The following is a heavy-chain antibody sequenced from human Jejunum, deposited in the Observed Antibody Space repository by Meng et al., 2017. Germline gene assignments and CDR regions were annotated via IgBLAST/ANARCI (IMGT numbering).Heavy chain of an antibody. CDR1: GYTFSDHY. J-gene: IGHJ3*02. CDR3: ARDCASDAFDI. CDR2: IYPNSGDT. D-gene: IGHD2-21*01. Sequence: ASVKVSCKASGYTFSDHYMHWVRQAPGQGLEWMGWIYPNSGDTRHAQKFQGRVTLTRDTSISTAYMELSGLTSDDTAVYYCARDCASDAFDIWGQGTMVTVSS. V-gene: IGHV1-2*02.